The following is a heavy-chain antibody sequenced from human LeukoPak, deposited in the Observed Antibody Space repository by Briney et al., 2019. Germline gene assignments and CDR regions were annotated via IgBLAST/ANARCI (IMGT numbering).Heavy chain of an antibody. CDR1: GFSLSTSGVG. J-gene: IGHJ4*02. CDR3: AHRRLAEEHLDWTLDY. Sequence: ASGPTLVIPTQTLTLTCTFSGFSLSTSGVGVGWIRRPPGKALEWLALIYWDDDKRYSPSLKSRLTITKDTSKNQVVLTMTNMDPVDTGTYYCAHRRLAEEHLDWTLDYWGQGTLVTVSS. V-gene: IGHV2-5*02. CDR2: IYWDDDK. D-gene: IGHD3/OR15-3a*01.